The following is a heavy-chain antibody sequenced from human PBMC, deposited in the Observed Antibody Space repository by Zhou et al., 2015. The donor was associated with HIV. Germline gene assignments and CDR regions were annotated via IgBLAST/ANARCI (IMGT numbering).Heavy chain of an antibody. CDR3: ARSYSGYGGPDY. J-gene: IGHJ4*02. Sequence: QVQLVQSGAEVKKPGSSVKVSCKASGGTFSSYAINWVRQAPGQGLEWMGGIIPIFGTANYAQKFQGRVTITADESTTTVYLAISSLRSDDTAVYYCARSYSGYGGPDYWGQGTLLTVSS. CDR1: GGTFSSYA. D-gene: IGHD5-12*01. V-gene: IGHV1-69*01. CDR2: IIPIFGTA.